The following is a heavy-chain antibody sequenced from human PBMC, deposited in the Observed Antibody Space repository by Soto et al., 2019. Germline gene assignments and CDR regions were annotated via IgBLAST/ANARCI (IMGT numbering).Heavy chain of an antibody. CDR3: TSRALSYDSSGYYYNDY. CDR2: IKSKTDGGTT. J-gene: IGHJ4*02. V-gene: IGHV3-15*07. CDR1: GFTFSNAW. Sequence: GGSVRLSCAASGFTFSNAWMNWVRQAPGKGLEWVGRIKSKTDGGTTDYAAPVKGRFTISRDDSKNTLYLQMNSLKTEDTAVYYCTSRALSYDSSGYYYNDYWGQGTLVTVSS. D-gene: IGHD3-22*01.